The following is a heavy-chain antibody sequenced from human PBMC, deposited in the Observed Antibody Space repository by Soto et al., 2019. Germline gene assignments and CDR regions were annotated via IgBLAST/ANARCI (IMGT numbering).Heavy chain of an antibody. CDR2: MSHDGKNK. J-gene: IGHJ4*02. CDR3: AKLPQYDILTGYLNYFDY. V-gene: IGHV3-30*18. Sequence: PGGSLRLSCGASGFTFSTNVMHWVRQSPGKGLEWVAFMSHDGKNKNYVDSVKGRFTISRDNSKNTLYLHMNSLRAEDTAVYYCAKLPQYDILTGYLNYFDYWGQGTLVTVSS. D-gene: IGHD3-9*01. CDR1: GFTFSTNV.